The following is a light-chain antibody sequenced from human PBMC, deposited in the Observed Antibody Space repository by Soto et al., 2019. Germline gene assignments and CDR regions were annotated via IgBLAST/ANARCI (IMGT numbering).Light chain of an antibody. CDR1: ESVSDY. Sequence: EIVLTQSPGALSLSPGERATLSCWASESVSDYLAWYQQKPGLAPRLLIHGATKRTSGTPDRFSGTGSGTAFTLAISRLEPEDFAVYYCQQYVTSPAITFGQGTKVEFK. V-gene: IGKV3-20*01. CDR3: QQYVTSPAIT. J-gene: IGKJ1*01. CDR2: GAT.